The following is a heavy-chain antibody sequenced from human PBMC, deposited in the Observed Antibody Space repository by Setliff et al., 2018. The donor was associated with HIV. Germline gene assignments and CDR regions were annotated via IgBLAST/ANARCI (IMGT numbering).Heavy chain of an antibody. V-gene: IGHV3-15*01. D-gene: IGHD1-26*01. CDR1: GFTFSNAW. CDR3: ARDHMSVGAWVGATSRGLFQH. Sequence: LSLTCAASGFTFSNAWMSWVRQGPGKGLEWVGRIKSKTSGGTADYAAPVSGRFTISRDDSKSTLYLQMNSLKIEDTAVYYCARDHMSVGAWVGATSRGLFQHWGQGTLVTVSS. CDR2: IKSKTSGGTA. J-gene: IGHJ1*01.